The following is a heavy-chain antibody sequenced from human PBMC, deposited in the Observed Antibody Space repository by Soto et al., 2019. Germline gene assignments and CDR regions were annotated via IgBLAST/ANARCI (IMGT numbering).Heavy chain of an antibody. CDR3: VRRQSSGFDI. J-gene: IGHJ3*02. CDR2: TYRRSISHN. D-gene: IGHD6-6*01. CDR1: GDSVSSNSVA. Sequence: SQTISLTCAISGDSVSSNSVAWNWIRQSPSRGLELLGRTYRRSISHNEDVPSVKSRITINPDTSKNQFSLQLSSVTAQAAALYFSVRRQSSGFDIWGLGTIVPVS. V-gene: IGHV6-1*01.